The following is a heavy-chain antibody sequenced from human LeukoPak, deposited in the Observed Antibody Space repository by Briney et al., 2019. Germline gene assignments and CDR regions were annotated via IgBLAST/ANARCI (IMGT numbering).Heavy chain of an antibody. CDR3: AGDYNFLTGLNY. V-gene: IGHV3-73*01. CDR2: IGRQGDSDAT. D-gene: IGHD3-9*01. Sequence: GGSLKLSCAASGLTFSGSGIHWVRQASGKGLEWLGRIGRQGDSDATRYAASLKGKFTISRVDSRNTAYLQMNSLKTEDTAVYHCAGDYNFLTGLNYWGQGTLVTVSS. J-gene: IGHJ4*02. CDR1: GLTFSGSG.